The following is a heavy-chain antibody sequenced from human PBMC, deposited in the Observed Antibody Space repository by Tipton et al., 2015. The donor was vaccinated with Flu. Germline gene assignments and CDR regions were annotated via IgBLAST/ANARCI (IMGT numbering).Heavy chain of an antibody. CDR1: GFTFDDYA. V-gene: IGHV3-43*02. D-gene: IGHD2-2*01. Sequence: CAASGFTFDDYAMHWVRQAPGKGLEWVSLISGDGGSTYYADSVKGRFTISRDNSKNSLYLQMNSLRTEDTALYYCAKDKRYCSSTSCWDFDYWGQGTLVTVSS. J-gene: IGHJ4*02. CDR2: ISGDGGST. CDR3: AKDKRYCSSTSCWDFDY.